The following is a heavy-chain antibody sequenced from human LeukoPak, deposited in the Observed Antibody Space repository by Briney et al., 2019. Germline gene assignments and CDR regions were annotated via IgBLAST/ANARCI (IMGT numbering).Heavy chain of an antibody. D-gene: IGHD6-19*01. CDR3: ARPPRGTGSLMLDY. CDR2: IYNSGST. V-gene: IGHV4-61*01. J-gene: IGHJ4*02. Sequence: PSETLSLTCTVSGGSVSSDSYYWSWIRQPPGTGLEWIGYIYNSGSTNYNPSLKSRVTISADTSKNQFSLKLSSVTAADTAVYYCARPPRGTGSLMLDYWGQGTLVTVSS. CDR1: GGSVSSDSYY.